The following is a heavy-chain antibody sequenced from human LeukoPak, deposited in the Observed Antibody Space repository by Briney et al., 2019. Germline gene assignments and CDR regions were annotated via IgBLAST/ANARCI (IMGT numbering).Heavy chain of an antibody. D-gene: IGHD2-21*02. V-gene: IGHV3-23*01. Sequence: PGGSLRLSCAASGSTLSSHAMSWVRQAPGKGLEWVSGISGNGVSIYYADSVKGRFTISRDNSKNTLYLQMNSLRAEDTAVYYCARSRNCGDDCYSWVALPAFDIWGQGTMVTVSS. CDR2: ISGNGVSI. CDR1: GSTLSSHA. CDR3: ARSRNCGDDCYSWVALPAFDI. J-gene: IGHJ3*02.